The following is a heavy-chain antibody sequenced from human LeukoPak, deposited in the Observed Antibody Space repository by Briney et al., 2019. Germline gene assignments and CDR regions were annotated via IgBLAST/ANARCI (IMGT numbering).Heavy chain of an antibody. Sequence: GGSLRVSCAASGFTFSSYGMHWVRQAPGKGMEWVAVIWYDGSNKYYADSVKGRFTISRDNSKNTLYLQMNSLRAEDTAVYYCARAMLRGDPFDYWGQGTLVTVSS. D-gene: IGHD2-21*02. CDR2: IWYDGSNK. CDR1: GFTFSSYG. J-gene: IGHJ4*02. CDR3: ARAMLRGDPFDY. V-gene: IGHV3-33*01.